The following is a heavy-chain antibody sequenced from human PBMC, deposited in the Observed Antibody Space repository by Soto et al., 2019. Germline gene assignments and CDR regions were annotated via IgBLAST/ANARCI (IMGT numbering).Heavy chain of an antibody. Sequence: QVQLVQSGAAVKKPGSSVKVSCKASGGTFSSYAISWVRQAPGQGLEWMGGIIPIFGTANYAQKFQGRVTITADESTSTAYMELSSLRSEDTAVYYCARTEDIVVVQAHRYYYGMDVWGQGTTVTVSS. D-gene: IGHD2-2*01. CDR3: ARTEDIVVVQAHRYYYGMDV. CDR1: GGTFSSYA. J-gene: IGHJ6*02. CDR2: IIPIFGTA. V-gene: IGHV1-69*01.